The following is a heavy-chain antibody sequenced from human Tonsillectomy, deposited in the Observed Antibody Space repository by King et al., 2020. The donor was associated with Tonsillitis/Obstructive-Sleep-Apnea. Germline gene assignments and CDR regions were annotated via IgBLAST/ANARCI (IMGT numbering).Heavy chain of an antibody. CDR2: VNNKADGGTT. V-gene: IGHV3-15*01. D-gene: IGHD3-10*01. CDR3: TARGGRY. J-gene: IGHJ4*02. CDR1: GFTFSHAW. Sequence: VQLVESGGGLVKPGGSLRLSCAASGFTFSHAWMSWVRQAPGKGLEWVGRVNNKADGGTTDYTTPVKGRFTILRDDSKKTLYLQMNSLKPEDTAVYYCTARGGRYWGQGTLVTVSS.